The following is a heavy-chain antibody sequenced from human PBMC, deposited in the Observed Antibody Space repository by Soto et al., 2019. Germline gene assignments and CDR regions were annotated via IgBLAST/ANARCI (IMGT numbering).Heavy chain of an antibody. D-gene: IGHD6-13*01. CDR2: IYPGDSDT. CDR1: GYSFTSYW. J-gene: IGHJ6*02. V-gene: IGHV5-51*01. CDR3: ARRLAAAGKVYYYGMDV. Sequence: GESLKISCKGSGYSFTSYWIGWVRQMPGKGLEWMGIIYPGDSDTRYSPSFQGQVTISADKSTSTAYLQWSSMKASDTAMYYCARRLAAAGKVYYYGMDVWGQGTTVTVSS.